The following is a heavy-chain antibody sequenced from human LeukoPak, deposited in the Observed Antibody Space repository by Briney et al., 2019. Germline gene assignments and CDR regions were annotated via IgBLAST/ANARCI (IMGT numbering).Heavy chain of an antibody. CDR3: ARARFGGTSMGQRTESVPQRKTLAFDI. V-gene: IGHV4-34*01. CDR1: GGSFSGYY. D-gene: IGHD2/OR15-2a*01. CDR2: INHSGST. Sequence: SETLSLTCAVYGGSFSGYYWSWIRQPPGKGLEWIGEINHSGSTNYNPSLKSRVTISGDTTKNQFSLKLSSVTAADTAVYYCARARFGGTSMGQRTESVPQRKTLAFDIWGQGTMVTVSS. J-gene: IGHJ3*02.